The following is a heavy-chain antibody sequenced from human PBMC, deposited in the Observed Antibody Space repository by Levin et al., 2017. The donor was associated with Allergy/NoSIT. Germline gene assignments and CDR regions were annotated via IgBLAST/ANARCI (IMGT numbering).Heavy chain of an antibody. CDR3: ARVGILDSSGYQAGIDY. V-gene: IGHV3-33*01. D-gene: IGHD3-22*01. CDR2: IWYDGSNK. J-gene: IGHJ4*02. Sequence: GGSLRLSCAASGFTFSSYGMHWVRQAPGKGLEWVAVIWYDGSNKYYADSVKGRFTISRDNSKNTLYLQMNSLRAEDTAVYYCARVGILDSSGYQAGIDYWGQGTLVTVSS. CDR1: GFTFSSYG.